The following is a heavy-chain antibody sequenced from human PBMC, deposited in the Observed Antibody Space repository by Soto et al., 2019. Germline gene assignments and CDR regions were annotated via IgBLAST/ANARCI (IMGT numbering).Heavy chain of an antibody. CDR2: INHSGST. D-gene: IGHD3-16*02. CDR1: GGSFSGYY. CDR3: ARVLGSLRYYYYYMDV. V-gene: IGHV4-34*01. Sequence: PSETLSLTCAVYGGSFSGYYWSWIRQPPGKGLEWIGEINHSGSTNYNPSLKSRVTISVDTSKNQFSLKLSSATAADTAVYYCARVLGSLRYYYYYMDVWGKGTTVTVSS. J-gene: IGHJ6*03.